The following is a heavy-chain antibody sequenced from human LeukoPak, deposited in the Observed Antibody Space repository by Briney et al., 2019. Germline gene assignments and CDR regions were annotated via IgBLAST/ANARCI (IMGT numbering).Heavy chain of an antibody. CDR2: IKQDGSEK. Sequence: GGSLRLSCAASGFTFSSYWMSWVRQAPGKGLEWVANIKQDGSEKYYVDSVKGRFTISRDNAKNSLYLQMNSLRAEDTAVYYCARVPPPYYYGSGRPNWFDPWGQGTLVTVSS. D-gene: IGHD3-10*01. J-gene: IGHJ5*02. V-gene: IGHV3-7*01. CDR1: GFTFSSYW. CDR3: ARVPPPYYYGSGRPNWFDP.